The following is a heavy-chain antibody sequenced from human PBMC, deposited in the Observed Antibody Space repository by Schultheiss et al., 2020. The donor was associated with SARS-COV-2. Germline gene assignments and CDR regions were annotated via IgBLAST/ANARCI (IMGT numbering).Heavy chain of an antibody. CDR1: GGSVSSGSYY. V-gene: IGHV4-61*01. J-gene: IGHJ6*02. D-gene: IGHD3-16*01. Sequence: SETLSLTCAVSGGSVSSGSYYWSWIRQPPGKGLEWIGYIYYSGSTNYNPSLKSRVTISVDTSKNQFSLKLSSVTAADTAVYYCACLMNYYYGMDVWGQGTTVTVSS. CDR3: ACLMNYYYGMDV. CDR2: IYYSGST.